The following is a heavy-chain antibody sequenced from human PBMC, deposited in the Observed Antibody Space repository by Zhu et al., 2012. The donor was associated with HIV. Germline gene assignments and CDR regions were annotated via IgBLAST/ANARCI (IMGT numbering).Heavy chain of an antibody. CDR2: IYYTGTT. V-gene: IGHV4-59*11. J-gene: IGHJ4*02. CDR3: VRDSPPFYESTGNPL. D-gene: IGHD3-22*01. CDR1: GGYFSSHY. Sequence: QVQLQESGPGLVKPSETLSLTCTISGGYFSSHYWSWIRQPPGKALEWIGYIYYTGTTRYSPSLRSRVTILRNTSENQFSLKLTSVTAADTAVYYCVRDSPPFYESTGNPLWGQGARGHRLL.